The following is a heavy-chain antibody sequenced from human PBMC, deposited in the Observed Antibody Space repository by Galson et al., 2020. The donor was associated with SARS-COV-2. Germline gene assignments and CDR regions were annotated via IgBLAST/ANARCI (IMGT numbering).Heavy chain of an antibody. CDR3: AINYQLDS. V-gene: IGHV3-30*04. D-gene: IGHD2-2*01. Sequence: QLGESLKISCAASGFTFSSYAMHWVRQAPGKGLEWVAVISYDGSNKYYADSVKGRFTISRDNSKNTLYLQMNSLRAEDTAMYYCAINYQLDSWGQGTLVTVSS. CDR2: ISYDGSNK. J-gene: IGHJ4*02. CDR1: GFTFSSYA.